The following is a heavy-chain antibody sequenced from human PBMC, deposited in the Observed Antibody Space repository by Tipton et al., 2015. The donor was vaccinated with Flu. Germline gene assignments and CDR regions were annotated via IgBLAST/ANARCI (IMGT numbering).Heavy chain of an antibody. CDR2: IYYSGTT. V-gene: IGHV4-61*01. Sequence: TLSLTCTVSGGSVSSGYYYWSWIRQPPGKALEWIGYIYYSGTTNYNPSLKSRVTISADTSKTQLSLKLGSVTAADTAVYYCARDVAAIPAAIRDWGQGTLVTVSS. D-gene: IGHD2-2*01. J-gene: IGHJ4*02. CDR1: GGSVSSGYYY. CDR3: ARDVAAIPAAIRD.